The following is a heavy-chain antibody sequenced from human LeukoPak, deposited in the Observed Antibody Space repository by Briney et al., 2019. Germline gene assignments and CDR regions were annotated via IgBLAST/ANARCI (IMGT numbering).Heavy chain of an antibody. D-gene: IGHD2-2*01. CDR2: INAGNGNT. J-gene: IGHJ3*02. CDR1: GNTFTSYA. V-gene: IGHV1-3*01. CDR3: ARVQDDAAFDI. Sequence: ASVKVSCKASGNTFTSYAMHWVRQAPGQRLEWMGWINAGNGNTKYSQKFQGRVTITRDTSASTAYMELSSLRSEDTAVYYCARVQDDAAFDIWGQGTMVTVSS.